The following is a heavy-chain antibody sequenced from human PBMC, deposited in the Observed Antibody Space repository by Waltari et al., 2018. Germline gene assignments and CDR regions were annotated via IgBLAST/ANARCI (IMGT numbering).Heavy chain of an antibody. D-gene: IGHD5-18*01. CDR3: ARESADTAMVPLDY. Sequence: QVQLQESGPGLVKPSQTLSLTCTVSGGSISSGSYYWSWIRQPAGKGLEWIGRIYTSGSTNYNPTLKSRVTISVDTSKNQFSLKLSSVTAADTAVYYCARESADTAMVPLDYWGQGTLVTVSS. V-gene: IGHV4-61*02. J-gene: IGHJ4*02. CDR2: IYTSGST. CDR1: GGSISSGSYY.